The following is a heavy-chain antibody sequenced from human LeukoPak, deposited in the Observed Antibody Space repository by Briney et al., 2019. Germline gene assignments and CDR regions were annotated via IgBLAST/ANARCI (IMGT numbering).Heavy chain of an antibody. CDR1: GYTFTGYY. CDR2: INPNSGGT. CDR3: AREVPAAIREYYFDY. Sequence: ASVKVSRKASGYTFTGYYMHWVRQAPGQGLEWMGWINPNSGGTNYAQKFQGWVTMTRDTSISTAYMELSRLRSDDTAVYYCAREVPAAIREYYFDYWGQGTLVTVSS. V-gene: IGHV1-2*04. J-gene: IGHJ4*02. D-gene: IGHD2-2*01.